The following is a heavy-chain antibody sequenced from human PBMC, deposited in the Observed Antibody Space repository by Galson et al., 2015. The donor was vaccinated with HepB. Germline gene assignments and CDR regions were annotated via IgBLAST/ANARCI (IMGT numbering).Heavy chain of an antibody. V-gene: IGHV3-7*01. CDR3: AREGLREAFDS. CDR1: GFTLSSHW. Sequence: SLRLSCAASGFTLSSHWMAGVRQAPGKGLEWVANIKHDGIEKHYVDSVKGRFTISRDNAKNSLFLQMNSLRAEDTAIYYCAREGLREAFDSWGQGTMVTVSS. CDR2: IKHDGIEK. J-gene: IGHJ3*02. D-gene: IGHD2-21*02.